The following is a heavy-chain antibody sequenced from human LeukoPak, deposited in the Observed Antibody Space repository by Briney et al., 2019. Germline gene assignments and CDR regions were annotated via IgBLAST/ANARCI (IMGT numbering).Heavy chain of an antibody. CDR2: MYYSVST. D-gene: IGHD1-26*01. J-gene: IGHJ4*02. CDR1: GYSITTNY. V-gene: IGHV4-59*12. CDR3: ARLYSADWSPYYFDY. Sequence: SSETLSLTCTVSGYSITTNYWSWIRQPPGKGLEWIGYMYYSVSTNYNPSLKSRVTMSVDTSKNQFSLKLSSVTAADTAVYYCARLYSADWSPYYFDYWGQGALVTVSS.